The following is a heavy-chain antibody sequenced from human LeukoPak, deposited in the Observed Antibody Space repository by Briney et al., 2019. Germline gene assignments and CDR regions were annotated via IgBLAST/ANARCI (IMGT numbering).Heavy chain of an antibody. CDR1: GFTFSSYA. CDR2: ISGSGGST. J-gene: IGHJ4*02. V-gene: IGHV3-23*01. CDR3: AKIISRIAVAGTFDY. Sequence: GGSLRLSCAASGFTFSSYAMSWVRQAPGKGLEWVPAISGSGGSTYYADSVKGRFTISRDNSKNTLYLQMNSLRAEDTAVYYGAKIISRIAVAGTFDYWGQGTLVTVSS. D-gene: IGHD6-19*01.